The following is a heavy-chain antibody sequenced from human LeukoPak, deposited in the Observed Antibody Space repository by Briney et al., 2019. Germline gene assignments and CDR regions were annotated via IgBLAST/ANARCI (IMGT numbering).Heavy chain of an antibody. D-gene: IGHD2-21*01. Sequence: ASVTVSCKASGYAFTSSGISWVRQAPGQGLEWMGWVSPYKRDTKFAQKFQGRVTMTIDTSTSTAYMELRSLTSDDTALYYCAIYSAYESLNYFDHWGQGTLVTVSS. CDR1: GYAFTSSG. J-gene: IGHJ4*02. CDR3: AIYSAYESLNYFDH. V-gene: IGHV1-18*01. CDR2: VSPYKRDT.